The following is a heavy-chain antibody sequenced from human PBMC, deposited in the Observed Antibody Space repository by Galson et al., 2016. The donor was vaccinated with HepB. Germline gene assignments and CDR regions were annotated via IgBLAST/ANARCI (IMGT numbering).Heavy chain of an antibody. CDR1: GDSVSSGNYY. CDR2: VYYSGST. V-gene: IGHV4-61*01. J-gene: IGHJ5*02. D-gene: IGHD2-15*01. Sequence: ATLSLPCPVSGDSVSSGNYYWSWIRQHPGRGLEWIGYVYYSGSTNYNPALKSRVTVSADTSKNQYSLTLSSVTAADTAVYYCASLGYCGGGTCSSTSFSWGQGTLVTVSS. CDR3: ASLGYCGGGTCSSTSFS.